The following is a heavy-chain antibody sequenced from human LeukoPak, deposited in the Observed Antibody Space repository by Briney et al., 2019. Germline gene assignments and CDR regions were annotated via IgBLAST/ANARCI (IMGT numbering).Heavy chain of an antibody. V-gene: IGHV1-2*02. CDR3: AREYCSSTSCSIFDP. CDR2: INPNSGGT. Sequence: ASVKVSCKASGYTFTGYYMHWVRQAPGQGLEWMGWINPNSGGTNYAQKFQGRVTMTRDTPISTAYMELSRLRSDDTAVYYCAREYCSSTSCSIFDPWGQGTLVTVSS. J-gene: IGHJ5*02. CDR1: GYTFTGYY. D-gene: IGHD2-2*01.